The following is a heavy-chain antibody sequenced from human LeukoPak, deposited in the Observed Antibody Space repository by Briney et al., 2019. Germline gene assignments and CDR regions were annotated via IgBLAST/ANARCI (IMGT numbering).Heavy chain of an antibody. D-gene: IGHD3-22*01. Sequence: GGSLRLSCAASGFTFSDYYMSWIRQAPGKGLEWVSYISSSGSTIYYADSVKGRFTISRDNAKNPLYLQMNSLRAEDTAVYYCARALIESYFSYWGQGTLVTVSS. J-gene: IGHJ4*02. CDR3: ARALIESYFSY. CDR1: GFTFSDYY. V-gene: IGHV3-11*01. CDR2: ISSSGSTI.